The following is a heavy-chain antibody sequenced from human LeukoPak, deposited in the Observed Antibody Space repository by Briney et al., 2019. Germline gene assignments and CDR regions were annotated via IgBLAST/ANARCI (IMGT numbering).Heavy chain of an antibody. CDR3: VRDGGVSGYDLLDY. J-gene: IGHJ4*02. D-gene: IGHD5-12*01. V-gene: IGHV3-7*01. CDR2: INQDGSEE. CDR1: GFTFSNYW. Sequence: GGSLRLSCAASGFTFSNYWMTWVRQAPGKGLEWVAHINQDGSEEHYMDSVKARFTISRDNAKNSLSLQMNSLRAEDTAVYYCVRDGGVSGYDLLDYWGQGTLVTVSS.